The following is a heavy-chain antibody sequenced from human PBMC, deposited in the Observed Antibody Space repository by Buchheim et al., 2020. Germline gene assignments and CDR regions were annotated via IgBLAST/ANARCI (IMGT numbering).Heavy chain of an antibody. CDR2: IYYSVST. V-gene: IGHV4-39*01. Sequence: QLQLQESGPGLVKPSETLSLTCTVSGGSISSSSYYWGWIRQPPGKGLEWIGSIYYSVSTYYNPSLKSRVTISVDTAKNQFSLKLSSVTAADTAVYYCARLPLGYCSGGSCYSHWFDPWGQGTL. J-gene: IGHJ5*02. CDR1: GGSISSSSYY. D-gene: IGHD2-15*01. CDR3: ARLPLGYCSGGSCYSHWFDP.